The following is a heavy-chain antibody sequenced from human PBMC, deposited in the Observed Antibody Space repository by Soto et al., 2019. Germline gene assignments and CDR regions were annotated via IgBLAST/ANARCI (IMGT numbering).Heavy chain of an antibody. CDR1: GGSISSSSYY. CDR2: IYYSGST. D-gene: IGHD4-17*01. CDR3: AKTVTTRTYYYYYGMDV. V-gene: IGHV4-39*01. Sequence: SETLSLTCTVSGGSISSSSYYWGWIRQTPGKGLEWIGSIYYSGSTYYNPSLKSRVTISVDTSKNQFSLKLSSVTAADTAVYYCAKTVTTRTYYYYYGMDVWGQGTTVTVSS. J-gene: IGHJ6*02.